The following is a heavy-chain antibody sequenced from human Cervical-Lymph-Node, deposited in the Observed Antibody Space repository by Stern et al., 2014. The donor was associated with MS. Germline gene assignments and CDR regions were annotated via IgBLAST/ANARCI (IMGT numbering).Heavy chain of an antibody. CDR2: INAGNGNT. Sequence: QVQLVQSGAEVKKPGASVKVSCKASGYTFTSYAMHWVRQAPGQRLEWMGWINAGNGNTKYSQKFQGRVTITRDTSASTAYMELSSLRSEDTAVYYCARDDGYNVDFDYWGQGTLVTVSS. CDR1: GYTFTSYA. J-gene: IGHJ4*02. D-gene: IGHD5-24*01. CDR3: ARDDGYNVDFDY. V-gene: IGHV1-3*01.